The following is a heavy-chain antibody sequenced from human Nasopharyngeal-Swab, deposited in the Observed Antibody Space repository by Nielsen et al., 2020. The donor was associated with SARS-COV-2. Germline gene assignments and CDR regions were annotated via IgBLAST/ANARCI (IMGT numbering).Heavy chain of an antibody. V-gene: IGHV1-46*02. CDR3: ARGPNPHNAFDI. Sequence: ASVTVSCKASGYSFNTYYMHWVRQAPGQALEWMGLISCYDGTRNYAQKFRGRVTMTRDTSTNTVYLDLSSLQSEDTAVYYCARGPNPHNAFDIWVQGTMVTVSS. J-gene: IGHJ3*02. CDR1: GYSFNTYY. D-gene: IGHD1-14*01. CDR2: ISCYDGTR.